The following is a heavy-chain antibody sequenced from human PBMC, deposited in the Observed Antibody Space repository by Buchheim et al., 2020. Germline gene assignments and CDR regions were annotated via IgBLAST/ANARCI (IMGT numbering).Heavy chain of an antibody. Sequence: QVQLVESGGGVVQPGRSLRLSCAASGFTFSSYGMHWVRQAPGKGLEWVAVIWYDGSNKYYADSVKGRFTISRDNSKNTLYLQMNSLRAEDTAVYYCARDELVATTYYYGMDVWGQGTT. CDR3: ARDELVATTYYYGMDV. J-gene: IGHJ6*02. D-gene: IGHD5-12*01. CDR1: GFTFSSYG. CDR2: IWYDGSNK. V-gene: IGHV3-33*01.